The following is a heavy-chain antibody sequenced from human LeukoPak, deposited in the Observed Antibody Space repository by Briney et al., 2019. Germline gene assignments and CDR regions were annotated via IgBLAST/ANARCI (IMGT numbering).Heavy chain of an antibody. CDR3: ARGVTKLDY. D-gene: IGHD4-11*01. CDR1: GGSISSGGYS. Sequence: SQTLSLTCAVSGGSISSGGYSWSWIRQPPGKGLEWIGEINHSGSTNYNPSLKSRVTISVDTSKNQFSLKLSSVTAADTAVYYCARGVTKLDYWGQGTLVTVSS. V-gene: IGHV4-30-2*01. J-gene: IGHJ4*02. CDR2: INHSGST.